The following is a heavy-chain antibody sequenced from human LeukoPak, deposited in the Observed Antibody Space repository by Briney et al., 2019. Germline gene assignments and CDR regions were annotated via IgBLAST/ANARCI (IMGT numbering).Heavy chain of an antibody. V-gene: IGHV4-34*01. CDR2: INHSGST. CDR1: GGSFSGYF. J-gene: IGHJ4*02. D-gene: IGHD5-24*01. CDR3: ARSSGEKATIDY. Sequence: SETLSLTCAVYGGSFSGYFWSWIRQPPGKGLEWIGEINHSGSTNYNPSLTSRVTISIDTSKSQFSLKLNSVTAADTAVYYCARSSGEKATIDYWGQGTLVTVSS.